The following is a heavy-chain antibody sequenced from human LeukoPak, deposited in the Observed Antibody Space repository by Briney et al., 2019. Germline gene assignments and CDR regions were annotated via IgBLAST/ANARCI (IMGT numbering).Heavy chain of an antibody. CDR3: ARGVTMVRGAIVAVDI. CDR2: VIPIFGPA. CDR1: GDTFSSYS. J-gene: IGHJ3*02. V-gene: IGHV1-69*13. Sequence: SVKVSCKASGDTFSSYSISWGRQAPGQGLEWVGGVIPIFGPANYAEKFEVRHTTHADESTRTAYMELSSLRSEDTAVYYCARGVTMVRGAIVAVDIWGHGTMVTVSS. D-gene: IGHD3-10*01.